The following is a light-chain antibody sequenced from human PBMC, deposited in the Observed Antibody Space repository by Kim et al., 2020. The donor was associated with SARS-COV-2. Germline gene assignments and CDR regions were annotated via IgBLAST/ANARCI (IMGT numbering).Light chain of an antibody. CDR1: KLGDKY. Sequence: PGQTASITCSGDKLGDKYASWYQQRPGQSPVLVIYLDTKRPSGIPERFSGALSGNTATLTISGTQALDEADYYCQAWDSSTANWVFGGETQLTVL. V-gene: IGLV3-1*01. CDR2: LDT. CDR3: QAWDSSTANWV. J-gene: IGLJ3*02.